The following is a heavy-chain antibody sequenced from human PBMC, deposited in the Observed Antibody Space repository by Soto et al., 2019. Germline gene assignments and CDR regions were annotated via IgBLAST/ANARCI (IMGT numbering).Heavy chain of an antibody. J-gene: IGHJ4*02. CDR2: IYYSGST. CDR1: GGSISSSSYY. Sequence: PSETLSLTCTVSGGSISSSSYYWGWIRQPPGKGLEWIGSIYYSGSTYYNPSLKSRVTISVDTSKNQFSLKLSSVTAADTAVYYCAKDNYDFWSGYTHYFDYWGQGTLVTVSS. CDR3: AKDNYDFWSGYTHYFDY. V-gene: IGHV4-39*02. D-gene: IGHD3-3*01.